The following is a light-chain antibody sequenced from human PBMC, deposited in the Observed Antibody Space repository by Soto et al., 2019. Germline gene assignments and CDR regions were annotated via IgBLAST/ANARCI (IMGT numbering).Light chain of an antibody. Sequence: ESVLTQSPATLSLSPGERATLSCRASQSVSSYLAWYQQKPGQAPRLLIYDASNRATGIPARFSGSGSGTDFTLTISSLELEDFAVYYCQQRSNWPTFGQGTKV. CDR2: DAS. V-gene: IGKV3-11*01. CDR1: QSVSSY. CDR3: QQRSNWPT. J-gene: IGKJ1*01.